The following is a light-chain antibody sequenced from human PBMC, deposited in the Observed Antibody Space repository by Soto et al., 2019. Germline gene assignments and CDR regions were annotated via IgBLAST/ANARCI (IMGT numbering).Light chain of an antibody. Sequence: DIPMTQSPSTLSASVGDTVTITCRASRTIGPWLAWYQQKPGKAPKLLIYKASNLESGVPSRFSGSGSGTEFTLTSSSLQPDDFATYYCQLYDNYSWTFGPGTKVEIK. CDR3: QLYDNYSWT. CDR1: RTIGPW. CDR2: KAS. J-gene: IGKJ1*01. V-gene: IGKV1-5*03.